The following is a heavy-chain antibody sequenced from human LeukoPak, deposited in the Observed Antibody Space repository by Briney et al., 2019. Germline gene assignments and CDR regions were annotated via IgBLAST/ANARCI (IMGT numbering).Heavy chain of an antibody. CDR2: IYYSGST. CDR3: ARRNGYTPLNWFDP. J-gene: IGHJ5*02. CDR1: GGSISSGGYY. Sequence: SETLSLTCTVSGGSISSGGYYWSWIRQHPGKGLEWIGYIYYSGSTYYNPSLKSRVTISVDTSKNQFSLKLSSVTAADTAVYYCARRNGYTPLNWFDPWGQGTLVTVSS. D-gene: IGHD5-24*01. V-gene: IGHV4-31*03.